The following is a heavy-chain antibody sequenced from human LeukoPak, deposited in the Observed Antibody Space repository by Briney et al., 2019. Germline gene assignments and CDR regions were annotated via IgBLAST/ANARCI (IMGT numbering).Heavy chain of an antibody. CDR2: IIPIFGTA. CDR1: GGAFSSYA. Sequence: ASVKVSCKASGGAFSSYAISWVRQAPGQGLEWMGGIIPIFGTANYAQKFQGRVTITADEPTSTAYMELSSLRSEDTAVYYCDLVDLSPHTYYFDYWGQGTLVTVSS. CDR3: DLVDLSPHTYYFDY. D-gene: IGHD3-9*01. V-gene: IGHV1-69*13. J-gene: IGHJ4*02.